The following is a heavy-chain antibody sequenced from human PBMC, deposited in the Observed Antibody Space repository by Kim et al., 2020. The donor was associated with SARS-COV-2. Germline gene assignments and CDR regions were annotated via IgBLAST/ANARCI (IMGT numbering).Heavy chain of an antibody. J-gene: IGHJ5*02. Sequence: ASVKVSCKASGYTFTSYDINWVRQATGQGLEWMGWMNPNSGNTGYAQKFQGRVTMTRHTTISTAYMELSSLRSEDTAVYYCPRGKIITIFGVVITPWWFDPWGQGTLVTVSA. CDR3: PRGKIITIFGVVITPWWFDP. CDR2: MNPNSGNT. V-gene: IGHV1-8*01. CDR1: GYTFTSYD. D-gene: IGHD3-3*01.